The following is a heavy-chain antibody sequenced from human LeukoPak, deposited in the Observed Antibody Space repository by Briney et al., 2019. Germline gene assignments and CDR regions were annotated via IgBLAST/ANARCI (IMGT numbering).Heavy chain of an antibody. CDR2: ISSSGGTT. V-gene: IGHV3-23*01. J-gene: IGHJ4*02. CDR3: AKDQYADDDY. Sequence: PGGSLRLSCAASGFTFSDYYMSWIRQAPGKGLEWVSAISSSGGTTYYADSVKGRFTISRDNSKNTLYLQMNSLRAEDTAVYYCAKDQYADDDYWGQGTLVTVSS. CDR1: GFTFSDYY.